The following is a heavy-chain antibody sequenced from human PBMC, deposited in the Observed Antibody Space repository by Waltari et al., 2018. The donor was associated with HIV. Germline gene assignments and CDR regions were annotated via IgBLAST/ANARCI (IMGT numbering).Heavy chain of an antibody. J-gene: IGHJ4*02. D-gene: IGHD6-13*01. CDR2: KRAYGNDK. CDR3: ARGGGAAAGTVDY. CDR1: GFPFTSYW. Sequence: EVQLGGSGGGLVQPGGSLRLSCAASGFPFTSYWMSWVRQAPGKGLGWGAKKRAYGNDKYYVDSVKGRFTISRDNVKNSLYLQMNTLRAEDTAVYYCARGGGAAAGTVDYWGQGTLVTVSS. V-gene: IGHV3-7*01.